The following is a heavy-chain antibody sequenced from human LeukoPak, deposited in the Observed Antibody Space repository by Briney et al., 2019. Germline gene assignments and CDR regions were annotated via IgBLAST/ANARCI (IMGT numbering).Heavy chain of an antibody. CDR3: ATETNGRHYDY. CDR1: GLTFSTSG. CDR2: IGPTGSDR. V-gene: IGHV3-21*06. J-gene: IGHJ4*02. Sequence: GGSLRLSCTASGLTFSTSGFNWVRQAPGKGLEWVASIGPTGSDRYHADSIKGRFTISRDNANNFLYLQMNSLRAEDTAVYYCATETNGRHYDYWGQGPLLTVSS. D-gene: IGHD1-14*01.